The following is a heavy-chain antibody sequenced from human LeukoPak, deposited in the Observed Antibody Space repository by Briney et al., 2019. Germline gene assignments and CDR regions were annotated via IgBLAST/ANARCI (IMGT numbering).Heavy chain of an antibody. D-gene: IGHD3-3*02. CDR3: ARDTLEGMDHDY. J-gene: IGHJ4*02. CDR2: ISAYNVNT. CDR1: GYTFTSYG. Sequence: GASVKLSYTPAGYTFTSYGVSGGRRSPGQELKWMGWISAYNVNTNYATKLKGRGTMTTDPSTSTAYRELRSVRSDVTAGYYCARDTLEGMDHDYWGQGTLVTVSS. V-gene: IGHV1-18*01.